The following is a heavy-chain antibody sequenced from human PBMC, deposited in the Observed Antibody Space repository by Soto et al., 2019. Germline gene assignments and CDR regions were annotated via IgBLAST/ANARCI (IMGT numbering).Heavy chain of an antibody. CDR3: EKKIHSSSGFDY. Sequence: PXVCLRLSCAASGFTFNNFAMNWVRQGPGKGLEWVSGISGGGDATRYADSVKGRFTISRDNAESMVYLDMYSLIPDDTAIYYCEKKIHSSSGFDYWGQGTPVTVYS. CDR2: ISGGGDAT. CDR1: GFTFNNFA. J-gene: IGHJ4*02. D-gene: IGHD6-6*01. V-gene: IGHV3-23*01.